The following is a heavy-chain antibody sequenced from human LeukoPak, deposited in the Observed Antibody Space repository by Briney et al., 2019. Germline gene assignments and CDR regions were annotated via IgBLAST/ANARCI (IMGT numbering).Heavy chain of an antibody. CDR3: ARRDPYYYDSSGNYYVPRYDAFDI. CDR1: GASITDYF. CDR2: INHSGST. Sequence: PSETLSLTCTVSGASITDYFWSWIRQPPGKGLEWIGEINHSGSTNYNPSLKSRVTISVDTSKNQFSLKLSSVTAADTAVYYCARRDPYYYDSSGNYYVPRYDAFDIWGQGTMVTVSS. D-gene: IGHD3-22*01. J-gene: IGHJ3*02. V-gene: IGHV4-34*01.